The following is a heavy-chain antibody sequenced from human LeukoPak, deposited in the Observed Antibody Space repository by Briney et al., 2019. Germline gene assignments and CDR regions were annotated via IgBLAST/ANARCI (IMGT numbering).Heavy chain of an antibody. D-gene: IGHD3-22*01. CDR2: VNPSGGST. V-gene: IGHV1-46*01. CDR1: GYTFTSYY. Sequence: ASVKVSCKASGYTFTSYYMHWVRQAPGQGLEWMGIVNPSGGSTSYAQKFQGRVTMTRDTSTSTVYMELSSLRSEDTAVYYCARAMSPRVGWFDPWGQGTLVTVSS. J-gene: IGHJ5*02. CDR3: ARAMSPRVGWFDP.